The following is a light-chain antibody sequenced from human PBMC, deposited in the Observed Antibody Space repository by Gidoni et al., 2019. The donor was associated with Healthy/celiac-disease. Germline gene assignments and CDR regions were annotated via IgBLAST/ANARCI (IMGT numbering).Light chain of an antibody. J-gene: IGLJ2*01. CDR2: EVS. Sequence: QSALPQPASVSGSPGQSITISCTGTSSDVGGYNYISWYQKHPGKAPKLMIYEVSNRPSGVSNRSSGSKSGNTASLTISGLQAEDEADYYCSSYTSSSTLGVFGGGTKLTVL. V-gene: IGLV2-14*01. CDR3: SSYTSSSTLGV. CDR1: SSDVGGYNY.